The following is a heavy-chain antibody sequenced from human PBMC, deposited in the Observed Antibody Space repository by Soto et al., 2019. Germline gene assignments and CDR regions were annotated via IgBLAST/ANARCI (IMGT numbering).Heavy chain of an antibody. D-gene: IGHD6-19*01. J-gene: IGHJ4*02. CDR2: IYHSGST. CDR3: ARIAVAGTRFDY. V-gene: IGHV4-4*02. CDR1: GGSISSSNW. Sequence: QVQLQESGPGLVKPSGTLSLTCAVSGGSISSSNWWSWVRQPPGKGLEWIGEIYHSGSTNYNPSLMGRVTISVDKSKNQFSLKLSSVTDADTAVYYCARIAVAGTRFDYWGQGTLVTVSS.